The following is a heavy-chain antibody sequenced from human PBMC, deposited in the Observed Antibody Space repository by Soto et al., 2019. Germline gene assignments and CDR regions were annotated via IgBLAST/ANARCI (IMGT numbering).Heavy chain of an antibody. Sequence: GGSLRLSCAASGFTFSSYSMNWVRQAPGKGLEWVSSISSSSSYIYYADSVKGRFTISRDNAKNSLYLQMNSLRAEDTAVYYCASGSGSYAPKPFDYWGQGTLVTVSS. CDR2: ISSSSSYI. J-gene: IGHJ4*02. CDR1: GFTFSSYS. D-gene: IGHD3-10*01. V-gene: IGHV3-21*01. CDR3: ASGSGSYAPKPFDY.